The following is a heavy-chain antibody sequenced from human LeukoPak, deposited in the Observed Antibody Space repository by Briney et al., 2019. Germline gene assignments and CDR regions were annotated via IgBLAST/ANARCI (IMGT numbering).Heavy chain of an antibody. CDR2: ISYDGSNK. J-gene: IGHJ4*02. D-gene: IGHD6-19*01. V-gene: IGHV3-30*04. CDR3: ARRSGIAVAGAFDY. Sequence: LPGGSLRLSCAASGFTFSSYAMHWVRQAPGKGLEWVAVISYDGSNKYYADSVKGRFTISRDNSKNTLYLQMNSLRAEDTAVYYCARRSGIAVAGAFDYWGQGTLVTVSS. CDR1: GFTFSSYA.